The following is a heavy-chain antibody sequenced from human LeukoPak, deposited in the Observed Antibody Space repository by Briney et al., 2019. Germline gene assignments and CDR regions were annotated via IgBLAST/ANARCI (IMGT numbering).Heavy chain of an antibody. V-gene: IGHV3-23*01. Sequence: GGSLRLSRAASGFTFSSYAMSWVRQAPGKGLEWVSAISGSGGSTYYADSVKGRFTISRDNSKNTLYLQMNSLRAEDTAVYYCAKDPANDYGDYYNYGMDVWGQGTTVTVSS. CDR1: GFTFSSYA. D-gene: IGHD4-17*01. CDR3: AKDPANDYGDYYNYGMDV. CDR2: ISGSGGST. J-gene: IGHJ6*02.